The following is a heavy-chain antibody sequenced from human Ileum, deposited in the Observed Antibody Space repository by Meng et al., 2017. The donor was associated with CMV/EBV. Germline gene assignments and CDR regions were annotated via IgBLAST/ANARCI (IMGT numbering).Heavy chain of an antibody. D-gene: IGHD2-21*01. CDR3: ARRAYTSYYAMDV. V-gene: IGHV3-30-3*01. Sequence: GESLKISCAASGFTFSSYAMHWVRQAPGKGLEWVAVISYDGSNKYYADSVKGRFTISRDNSKNTLYLQMNSLRAEDTAVYYCARRAYTSYYAMDVWGQGTTVTVSS. J-gene: IGHJ6*02. CDR2: ISYDGSNK. CDR1: GFTFSSYA.